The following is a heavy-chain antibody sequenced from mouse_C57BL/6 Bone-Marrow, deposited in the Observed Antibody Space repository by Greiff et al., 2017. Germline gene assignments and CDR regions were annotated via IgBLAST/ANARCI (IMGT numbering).Heavy chain of an antibody. CDR1: GYTFTSYW. D-gene: IGHD2-1*01. Sequence: VQLQQPGAELVKPGASVKVSCKASGYTFTSYWMHWVKQRPGQGLEWIGRIHPSDSDTHYNQKFQGKATLTVAKSSSTAYMQLSSLTSEDSAVYYGAISFPSYYGNYYAMDYWGQGTAVTVSS. J-gene: IGHJ4*01. CDR2: IHPSDSDT. V-gene: IGHV1-74*01. CDR3: AISFPSYYGNYYAMDY.